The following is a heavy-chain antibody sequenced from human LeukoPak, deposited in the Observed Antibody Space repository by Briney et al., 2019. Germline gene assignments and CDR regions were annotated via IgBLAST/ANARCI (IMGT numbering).Heavy chain of an antibody. D-gene: IGHD1-1*01. CDR3: ARTEREPHYFDY. V-gene: IGHV3-30-3*01. CDR1: GFTFSSYA. J-gene: IGHJ4*02. CDR2: ISYDGDNK. Sequence: GRSLRLSCAASGFTFSSYAMHWVRQAPGKGLDWMAVISYDGDNKYYADSVKGRFTISRDNSKNTLYLQMNSLRAEDTAVYHCARTEREPHYFDYWGQGTLVTVSS.